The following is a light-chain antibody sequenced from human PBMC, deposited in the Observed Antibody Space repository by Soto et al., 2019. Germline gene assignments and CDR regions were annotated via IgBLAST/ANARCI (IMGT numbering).Light chain of an antibody. Sequence: AIQMTQSPSSLSASVGDRVTISCRASQGIRNDLGWYQQNTGKAPKLLISAASTLHSGVPSRFSGSGSGTDFTLTISSLQPEDFATYYCLQDDSYPLTFGGGTKVEIK. CDR3: LQDDSYPLT. J-gene: IGKJ4*01. V-gene: IGKV1-6*01. CDR1: QGIRND. CDR2: AAS.